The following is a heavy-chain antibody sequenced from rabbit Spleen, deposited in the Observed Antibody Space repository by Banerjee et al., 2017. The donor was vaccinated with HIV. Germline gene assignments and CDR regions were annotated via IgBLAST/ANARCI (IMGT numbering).Heavy chain of an antibody. CDR2: IYAGSSAYT. D-gene: IGHD6-1*01. J-gene: IGHJ4*01. Sequence: QSLEESGGDLVKPGASLTLTCTSSGFSFSSSYWMCWVRQAPGKGLEWIACIYAGSSAYTYYASWAKGRFTISKTSSTTVTLQMTSLTVADTATYFCARAPWTSYDTYSYARDLWGPGTLVTVS. CDR1: GFSFSSSYW. V-gene: IGHV1S40*01. CDR3: ARAPWTSYDTYSYARDL.